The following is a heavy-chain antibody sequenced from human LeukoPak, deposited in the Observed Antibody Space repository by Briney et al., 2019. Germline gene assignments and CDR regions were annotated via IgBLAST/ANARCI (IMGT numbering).Heavy chain of an antibody. CDR2: IYYSGSS. V-gene: IGHV4-59*01. Sequence: KPSEPLSLPCPVSSGSISSYYWSWIRQAPGKGLEWIGYIYYSGSSNYNPSFKRRVTMSVDTSKKQFSLRVSSVTAADTAVYYCARTEYYFDHWGQGTLVTVSS. D-gene: IGHD3-10*01. J-gene: IGHJ4*02. CDR3: ARTEYYFDH. CDR1: SGSISSYY.